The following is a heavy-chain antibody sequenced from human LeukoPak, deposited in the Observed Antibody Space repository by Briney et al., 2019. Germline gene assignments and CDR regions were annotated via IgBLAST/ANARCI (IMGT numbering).Heavy chain of an antibody. CDR3: ARGRYYGSGSYSWFDP. V-gene: IGHV1-18*01. CDR1: GYTFTSYG. Sequence: ASVKVSCKASGYTFTSYGISWVRQAPGQGLEWMGWISAYNGNTNYAQKLQGRVTMTTDTSTSTAYMELRGLRSDDTAVYYCARGRYYGSGSYSWFDPWGQGTLVTVSS. CDR2: ISAYNGNT. J-gene: IGHJ5*02. D-gene: IGHD3-10*01.